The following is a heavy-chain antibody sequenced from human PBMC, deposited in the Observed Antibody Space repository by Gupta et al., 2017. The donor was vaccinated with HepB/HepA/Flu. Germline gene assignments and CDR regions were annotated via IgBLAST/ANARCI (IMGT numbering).Heavy chain of an antibody. Sequence: QVQLVQSGAEVKKPGSSGKVPCKASGRTIRSHIINWVRQAPGQGLEWMGRIIPLVGSTNYARNFQGRVTITADKSTNIVYMELTTPRFEDTAVYYCTRGLTARDGMDVWGPGTMVNIS. CDR2: IIPLVGST. CDR1: GRTIRSHI. D-gene: IGHD2-21*02. CDR3: TRGLTARDGMDV. J-gene: IGHJ6*02. V-gene: IGHV1-69*08.